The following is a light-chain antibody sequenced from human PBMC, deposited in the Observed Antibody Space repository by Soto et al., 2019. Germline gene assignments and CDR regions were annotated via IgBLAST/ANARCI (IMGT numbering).Light chain of an antibody. J-gene: IGKJ4*01. CDR1: QSVSSY. CDR3: QQRSNWPELT. CDR2: GAS. Sequence: EIVLSQSPATLSLSPGERVPLSCRASQSVSSYLAWYQQKSGQAPRLLIYGASTRATGIPARFSGSGSGTDFTLTISSLEPEDFAVYYCQQRSNWPELTFGGGTKVDI. V-gene: IGKV3-11*01.